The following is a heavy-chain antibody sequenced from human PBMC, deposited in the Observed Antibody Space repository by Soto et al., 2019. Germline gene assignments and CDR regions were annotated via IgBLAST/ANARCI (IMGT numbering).Heavy chain of an antibody. Sequence: SETLSLTCSVSGGSIINSDYYWGWIRQPPGKGLEWMGSIFSSGSPYNTPSFQSRVAMSVDTSNNQFSLRLSSVTAADTAVYYCARHCRVDTAMAIDYWGQGTLVTVSS. V-gene: IGHV4-39*01. J-gene: IGHJ4*02. CDR1: GGSIINSDYY. CDR3: ARHCRVDTAMAIDY. D-gene: IGHD5-18*01. CDR2: IFSSGSP.